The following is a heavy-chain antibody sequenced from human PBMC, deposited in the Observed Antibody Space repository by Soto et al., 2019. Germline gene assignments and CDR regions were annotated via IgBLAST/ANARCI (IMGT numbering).Heavy chain of an antibody. V-gene: IGHV3-23*01. CDR1: GFTFSSYA. J-gene: IGHJ3*02. Sequence: GGSLRLSCAASGFTFSSYAMSWVHQAPGKGLEWVSAISGSGGSTYYADSVKGRFTISRDNSKNTLYLQMNSLRAEDTAVYYCAKEDVITMIVGTNAFDIWGQGTMVTVSS. D-gene: IGHD3-22*01. CDR2: ISGSGGST. CDR3: AKEDVITMIVGTNAFDI.